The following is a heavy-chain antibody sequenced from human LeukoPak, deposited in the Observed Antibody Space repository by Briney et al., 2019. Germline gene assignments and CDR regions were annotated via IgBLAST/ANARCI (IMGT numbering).Heavy chain of an antibody. Sequence: GGSLRLSCAASGFTFSNFAMSWVRRTPEKGLEWVSGIINSGDTLYGDSVKGRFTISRDNSKNTLYLEMNSLRAEDTAIYYCAKMKGHPLPKYYMDVWGQGTTVTVSS. D-gene: IGHD1-26*01. CDR1: GFTFSNFA. CDR2: IINSGDT. CDR3: AKMKGHPLPKYYMDV. J-gene: IGHJ6*01. V-gene: IGHV3-23*01.